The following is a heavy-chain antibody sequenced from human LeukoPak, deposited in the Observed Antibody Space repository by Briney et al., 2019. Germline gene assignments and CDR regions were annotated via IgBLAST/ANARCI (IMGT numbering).Heavy chain of an antibody. CDR2: ISTSGSII. J-gene: IGHJ6*03. V-gene: IGHV3-48*03. D-gene: IGHD6-13*01. Sequence: GGSLRLSCAASGFTFSDYEMNWVRQAPGKGLEWILHISTSGSIIHYADSVKGRFTISRDNAKNSLYLQMNSLRAEDTALYFCARDATTEPGTVYMDVWGKGTTVTISS. CDR1: GFTFSDYE. CDR3: ARDATTEPGTVYMDV.